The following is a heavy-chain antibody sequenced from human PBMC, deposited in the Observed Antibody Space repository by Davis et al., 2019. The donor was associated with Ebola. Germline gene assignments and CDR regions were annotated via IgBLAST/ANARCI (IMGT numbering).Heavy chain of an antibody. V-gene: IGHV4-59*01. D-gene: IGHD1-26*01. CDR3: ARWGATPYYYGMDV. CDR2: IYYSGST. Sequence: SETLSLTCTVSGGSISSYYWSWIRQPPGKGLEWIGYIYYSGSTNYNPSLRSRVTISVDTSKNQFSLKLSSVTAEDTAVYYCARWGATPYYYGMDVWGKGTTVTVSS. CDR1: GGSISSYY. J-gene: IGHJ6*04.